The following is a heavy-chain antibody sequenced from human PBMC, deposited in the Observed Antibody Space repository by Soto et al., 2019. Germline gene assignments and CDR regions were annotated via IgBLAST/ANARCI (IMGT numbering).Heavy chain of an antibody. CDR1: GFTFSTFA. V-gene: IGHV3-30*04. CDR2: ISHDGSYK. Sequence: GGSLRLSCAASGFTFSTFAFHWVRQAPGKGLEWVALISHDGSYKYYADSVKGRFTISRDNSENSLYMEMNSLRAEDTAVYFCARDGLPDDFRSGGYWFDPWGQGT. CDR3: ARDGLPDDFRSGGYWFDP. J-gene: IGHJ5*02. D-gene: IGHD3-3*01.